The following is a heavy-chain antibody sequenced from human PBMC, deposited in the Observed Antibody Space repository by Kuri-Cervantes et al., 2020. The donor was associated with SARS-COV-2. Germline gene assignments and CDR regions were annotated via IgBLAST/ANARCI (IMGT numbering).Heavy chain of an antibody. Sequence: GGSLRLSCAASGFTFSSYAMHWVRQAPGKGLEWVAVISYDGSNKYYADSVKGRFTISRDNSKNTLYLQMNSMRAEDTAVYYCARDGPTSYSNYYYYGMDDWGQGTTVTVSS. CDR1: GFTFSSYA. CDR3: ARDGPTSYSNYYYYGMDD. D-gene: IGHD4-11*01. V-gene: IGHV3-30-3*01. J-gene: IGHJ6*02. CDR2: ISYDGSNK.